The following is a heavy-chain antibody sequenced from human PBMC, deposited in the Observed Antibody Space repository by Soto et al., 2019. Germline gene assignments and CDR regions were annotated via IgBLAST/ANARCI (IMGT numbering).Heavy chain of an antibody. CDR3: AKEFNWNYSDY. CDR1: GFTFSSYG. D-gene: IGHD1-1*01. CDR2: ISYDGSNK. Sequence: ESVGGVVQPGRSLRLSCAASGFTFSSYGMHWVRQAPGKGLEWVAVISYDGSNKYYADSVKGRFTISRDNSKNTLYLQMNSLRAEDTAVYYCAKEFNWNYSDYWGQGTLVTVSS. J-gene: IGHJ4*02. V-gene: IGHV3-30*18.